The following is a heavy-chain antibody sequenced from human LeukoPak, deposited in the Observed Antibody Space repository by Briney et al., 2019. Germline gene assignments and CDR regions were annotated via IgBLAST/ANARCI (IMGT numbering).Heavy chain of an antibody. CDR1: GGSLSGHH. D-gene: IGHD2-2*01. Sequence: SETLSLTCTVGGGSLSGHHWGWIRQPPGKGLELVGHIYYTGTTFYNPSLNSRVTITLDTSRNQFSLRLTSVIAADTAVYYCARFSWGCSTASCYLTNWGQGALVTVSS. CDR3: ARFSWGCSTASCYLTN. J-gene: IGHJ4*02. CDR2: IYYTGTT. V-gene: IGHV4-59*11.